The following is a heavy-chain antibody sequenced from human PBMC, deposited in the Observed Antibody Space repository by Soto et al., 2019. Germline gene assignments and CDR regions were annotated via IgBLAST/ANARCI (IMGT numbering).Heavy chain of an antibody. J-gene: IGHJ5*02. CDR3: ANRITVFGLLIPPFDP. CDR2: IYYSGST. V-gene: IGHV4-30-4*02. CDR1: GGSISSGDYY. Sequence: SETLPLTCTVSGGSISSGDYYWSWIRQPPGKGLEWIGYIYYSGSTYYNPSLKSRVTISVDTSKNQFSLKLSSVTAADTAIYYCANRITVFGLLIPPFDPWGQGTQVTVSS. D-gene: IGHD3-3*01.